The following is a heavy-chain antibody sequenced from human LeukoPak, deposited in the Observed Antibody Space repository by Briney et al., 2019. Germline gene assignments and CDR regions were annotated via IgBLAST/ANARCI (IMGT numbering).Heavy chain of an antibody. CDR2: IGPSGSNI. J-gene: IGHJ5*01. D-gene: IGHD2-8*02. Sequence: GGSLRLSCAASGFTFGIYAMNWVRHAPGKGLVWVSYIGPSGSNIYYVDSVKGRFTISRDNAKDSLYLQMNSLRAEDTADYCARDIAHCTGDMCYNIRFASWGQGTLVTVSS. CDR3: ARDIAHCTGDMCYNIRFAS. CDR1: GFTFGIYA. V-gene: IGHV3-48*01.